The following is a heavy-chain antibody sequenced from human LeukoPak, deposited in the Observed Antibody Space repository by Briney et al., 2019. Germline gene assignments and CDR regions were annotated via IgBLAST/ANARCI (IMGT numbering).Heavy chain of an antibody. V-gene: IGHV3-11*01. CDR1: GFTFSDSY. Sequence: GGSLRLSCAASGFTFSDSYTSWIRQAPGKGLEWVSYISTSGSTKYYADSVKGRFTISRDNAKNSLYLQMNSLRADDTAVYYCARDSDGPAFWGQGTLVTVSS. J-gene: IGHJ4*02. CDR3: ARDSDGPAF. CDR2: ISTSGSTK. D-gene: IGHD5-24*01.